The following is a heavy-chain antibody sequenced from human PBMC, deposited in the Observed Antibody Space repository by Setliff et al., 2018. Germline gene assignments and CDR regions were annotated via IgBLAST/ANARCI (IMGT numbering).Heavy chain of an antibody. CDR2: ISYDGNNQ. CDR3: AKRGPYCSGGTCHYYFDY. CDR1: GFLFSTYA. D-gene: IGHD2-15*01. Sequence: GSLRLSCAASGFLFSTYAMHWVRQAPGKGLEWMADISYDGNNQYYADSVKGRFTISRDNSKNTLYLQMNSLRAEDTAVYYCAKRGPYCSGGTCHYYFDYWGQGTLVTVSS. V-gene: IGHV3-30-3*02. J-gene: IGHJ4*02.